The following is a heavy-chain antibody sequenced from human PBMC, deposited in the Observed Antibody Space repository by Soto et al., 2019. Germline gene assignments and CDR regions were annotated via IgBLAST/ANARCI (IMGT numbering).Heavy chain of an antibody. Sequence: QVQLVQSGAEVKKPGSSVKVSCKASGGTFSNYALTWVRQAPGQGLEWMGGIIPLSGTPNYAQKFQGRVTITADKSTTTVYMELSSLRSEDTAVYYCTRGIQLWSWGQGTLVTASS. D-gene: IGHD5-18*01. V-gene: IGHV1-69*06. CDR3: TRGIQLWS. CDR1: GGTFSNYA. CDR2: IIPLSGTP. J-gene: IGHJ5*02.